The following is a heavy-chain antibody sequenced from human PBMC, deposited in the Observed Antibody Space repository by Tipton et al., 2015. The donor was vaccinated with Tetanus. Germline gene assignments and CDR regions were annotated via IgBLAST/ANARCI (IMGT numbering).Heavy chain of an antibody. CDR3: ARGWGSSWYYFDY. D-gene: IGHD6-13*01. CDR1: GDSISGFY. CDR2: IYTSGST. V-gene: IGHV4-4*07. J-gene: IGHJ4*02. Sequence: LRLSCSVSGDSISGFYWSWIRQPAGKGLEWIGRIYTSGSTNYNPSLKSRVTMSVDTSKRQFSLKLNSVTAADTAVYYCARGWGSSWYYFDYWGQGILVTVSS.